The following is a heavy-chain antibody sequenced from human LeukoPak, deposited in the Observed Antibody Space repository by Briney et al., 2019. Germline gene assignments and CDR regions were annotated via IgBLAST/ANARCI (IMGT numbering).Heavy chain of an antibody. CDR2: ISVNGGAM. V-gene: IGHV3-48*03. CDR1: GFTFSGYE. D-gene: IGHD6-13*01. CDR3: ARKTDRLGAVGRDRYFDL. J-gene: IGHJ2*01. Sequence: GGSLRLSCTASGFTFSGYEMTWVRQAPGKGLEWMSYISVNGGAMHYADSVRGRLTTSRDDAKNSLYLHMNSLRVEDTAIYYCARKTDRLGAVGRDRYFDLWGRGTLITVSS.